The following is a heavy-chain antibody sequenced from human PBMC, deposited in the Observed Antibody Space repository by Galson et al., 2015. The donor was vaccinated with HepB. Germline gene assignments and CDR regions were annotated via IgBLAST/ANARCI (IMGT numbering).Heavy chain of an antibody. Sequence: SLRLSCAVSGFTFSRYAMHWVRQAPGKGLEWVAVISYDGSNKYYAESVKGRITISRENSKNTLYLQMDSLRAEDTAVYYCARDHMVRGVVTIYPRHKNYYGMDVWGQGTRVSVSS. CDR1: GFTFSRYA. CDR2: ISYDGSNK. D-gene: IGHD3-10*01. CDR3: ARDHMVRGVVTIYPRHKNYYGMDV. J-gene: IGHJ6*02. V-gene: IGHV3-30-3*01.